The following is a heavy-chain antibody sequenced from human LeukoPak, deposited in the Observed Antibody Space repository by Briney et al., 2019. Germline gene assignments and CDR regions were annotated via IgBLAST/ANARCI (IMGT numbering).Heavy chain of an antibody. CDR1: GFTFSSYW. CDR2: IKQDGSEK. D-gene: IGHD6-13*01. V-gene: IGHV3-7*03. J-gene: IGHJ4*02. Sequence: GGSLRLSCAASGFTFSSYWMSWVRQAPGKGLEWVANIKQDGSEKYYVDSVKGRFTISRDNAKNSLYLQMNSLRAEDTAVYYCARGAPGIAAAGTGDYWGQGTQVTVSS. CDR3: ARGAPGIAAAGTGDY.